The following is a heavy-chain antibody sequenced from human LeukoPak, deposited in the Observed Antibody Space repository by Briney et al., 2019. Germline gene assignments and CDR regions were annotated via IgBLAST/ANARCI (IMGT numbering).Heavy chain of an antibody. J-gene: IGHJ4*02. CDR1: GFTVSSNY. CDR2: ISSSGTTI. V-gene: IGHV3-11*01. D-gene: IGHD3-22*01. Sequence: PGGSLRLSCAASGFTVSSNYMSWIRQAPGKGLEWVSYISSSGTTIYYADSVKGRFTISRDNAKNSLYLQMNSLRAEDTAVYFCARWDSSGCLDYWGQGTLVTVSS. CDR3: ARWDSSGCLDY.